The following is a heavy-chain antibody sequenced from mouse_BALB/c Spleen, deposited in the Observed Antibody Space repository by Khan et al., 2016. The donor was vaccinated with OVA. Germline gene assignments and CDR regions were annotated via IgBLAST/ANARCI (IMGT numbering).Heavy chain of an antibody. J-gene: IGHJ4*01. CDR1: GYSIPSDYA. Sequence: EVQLQESGPGLVKPSQSLSLTCTVTGYSIPSDYAWNWIRQFPGNKLEWMGYISYSGSTTYNPSLKSRISITRDTSKNQFLLQLNSVTTEDTATYYCARDGSRYNYAMDYWGQGTSVTVSS. V-gene: IGHV3-2*02. CDR3: ARDGSRYNYAMDY. D-gene: IGHD2-3*01. CDR2: ISYSGST.